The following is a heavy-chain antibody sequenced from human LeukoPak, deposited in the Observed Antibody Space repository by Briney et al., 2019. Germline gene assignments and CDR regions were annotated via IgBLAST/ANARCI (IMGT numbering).Heavy chain of an antibody. CDR1: TFTFSNYW. J-gene: IGHJ4*02. CDR2: ISWNSGSI. CDR3: AKDRRDSGSYSYYFDY. Sequence: GGSLRLSCAASTFTFSNYWMSWVRQAPGKGLEWVSGISWNSGSIGYADSVKGRFTISRDNAKNSLYLQMNSLRAEDTALYYCAKDRRDSGSYSYYFDYWGQGTLVTVSS. D-gene: IGHD1-26*01. V-gene: IGHV3-9*01.